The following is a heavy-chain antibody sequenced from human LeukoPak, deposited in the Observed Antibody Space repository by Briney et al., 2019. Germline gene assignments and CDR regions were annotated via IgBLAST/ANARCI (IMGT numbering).Heavy chain of an antibody. J-gene: IGHJ5*02. Sequence: ASVKVSCKASGYTFTSYAMNWVRQAPGQGLEWMGWINPNSGGTNYAQKFQGRVTMTTDTSTSTAYMELRSLRSDDTAVYYCARTYDSSGYDWFDPWGQGTLVTVSS. CDR2: INPNSGGT. V-gene: IGHV1-18*01. D-gene: IGHD3-22*01. CDR3: ARTYDSSGYDWFDP. CDR1: GYTFTSYA.